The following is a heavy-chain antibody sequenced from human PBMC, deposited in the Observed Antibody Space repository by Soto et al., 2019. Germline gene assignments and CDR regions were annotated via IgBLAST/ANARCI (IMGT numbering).Heavy chain of an antibody. V-gene: IGHV3-30*18. J-gene: IGHJ5*02. D-gene: IGHD3-3*01. CDR3: AKPSSSLKWPQFDP. Sequence: QVKLVESGGGVVQSGGSRRLSCEASGFRFSSYSIHWVRQAPGKGREWVAVISSDGSSSDFADSVKGRFAISRDISRKNTVYLQMNNLRPDDTAVYYCAKPSSSLKWPQFDPWGHGTLVSVSS. CDR2: ISSDGSSS. CDR1: GFRFSSYS.